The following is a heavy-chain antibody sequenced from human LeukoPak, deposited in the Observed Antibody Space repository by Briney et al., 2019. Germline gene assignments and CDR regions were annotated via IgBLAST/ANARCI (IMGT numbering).Heavy chain of an antibody. V-gene: IGHV3-23*01. CDR3: AKDIQLST. Sequence: QPGGSLRLSCAASGFTFSVAAMTWVRQAPGKGLEWVSLIGAGGESTYYADSVKGRFTISRDNSKNTLSLQMNSLRVEDTAMYFCAKDIQLSTWGLGTMVTVSS. CDR1: GFTFSVAA. CDR2: IGAGGEST. J-gene: IGHJ3*01. D-gene: IGHD5-24*01.